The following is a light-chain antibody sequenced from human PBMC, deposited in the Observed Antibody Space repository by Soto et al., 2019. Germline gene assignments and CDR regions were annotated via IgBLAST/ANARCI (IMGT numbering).Light chain of an antibody. Sequence: QSALTQPASLSGSPGQSITISCTGTSSDIGAYDYVSWFQQHPGKAPKLMISEVNNRPSGVSNRFSGSKSGNTASLTISGLQAEDEAEYYCNSYCLSYGSIETSATVVFGGGTKLTVL. CDR2: EVN. CDR3: NSYCLSYGSIETSATVV. V-gene: IGLV2-14*01. J-gene: IGLJ2*01. CDR1: SSDIGAYDY.